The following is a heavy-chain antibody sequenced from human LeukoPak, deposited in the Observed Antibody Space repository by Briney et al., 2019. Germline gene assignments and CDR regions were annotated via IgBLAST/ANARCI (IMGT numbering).Heavy chain of an antibody. CDR1: GGSISSSSYY. D-gene: IGHD1-26*01. CDR3: ALSSRAFDI. CDR2: IYYSGST. V-gene: IGHV4-39*06. J-gene: IGHJ3*02. Sequence: SETLSLTCAVSGGSISSSSYYWGWIRQPPGKGLEWIGSIYYSGSTYYNPSLKSRVTISVDTSKNQFPLKLSSVTAADTAVYYCALSSRAFDIWGQGTMVTVSS.